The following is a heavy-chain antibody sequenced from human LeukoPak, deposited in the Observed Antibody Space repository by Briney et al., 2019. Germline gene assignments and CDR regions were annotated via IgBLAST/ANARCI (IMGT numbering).Heavy chain of an antibody. CDR3: AKGGVVHAFDM. CDR1: GFTFSDYY. J-gene: IGHJ3*02. V-gene: IGHV3-23*01. CDR2: INGNGGST. Sequence: GGSLRLSRAASGFTFSDYYMSWIRQAPGKGLEWVSAINGNGGSTYYADSVKGRFTISRDNSKNTLYLQMNRLRAEDTAVYYCAKGGVVHAFDMWGQGTMVTVSS. D-gene: IGHD2-15*01.